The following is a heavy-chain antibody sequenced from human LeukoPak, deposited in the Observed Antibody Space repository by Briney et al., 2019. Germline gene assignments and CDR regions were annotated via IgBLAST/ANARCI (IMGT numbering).Heavy chain of an antibody. D-gene: IGHD5-24*01. CDR1: GFTFRSYT. CDR2: ISSGSTTI. J-gene: IGHJ4*02. CDR3: AKGRDGYNCFDY. V-gene: IGHV3-48*01. Sequence: GGSLRLSCAASGFTFRSYTMNWVRQVPGKGLEWVSYISSGSTTIYYADSVKGRFTISRDNAKNTLYLQMNSLRAEDTAVYYCAKGRDGYNCFDYWGQGTLVTVSS.